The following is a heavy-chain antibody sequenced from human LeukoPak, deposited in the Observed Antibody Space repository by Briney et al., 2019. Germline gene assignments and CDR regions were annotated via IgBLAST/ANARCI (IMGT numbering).Heavy chain of an antibody. J-gene: IGHJ4*02. CDR3: ARVLHRKVVIFDY. Sequence: SETLSLTCTVSGGSISSYYWSWIRQPPGKGLEWIGYIYYSGSTNYNPSLKSRVTISVDTSKSQFSLKLSSVTAADTAVYYCARVLHRKVVIFDYWGQGTLVTVSS. CDR2: IYYSGST. V-gene: IGHV4-59*01. D-gene: IGHD3-22*01. CDR1: GGSISSYY.